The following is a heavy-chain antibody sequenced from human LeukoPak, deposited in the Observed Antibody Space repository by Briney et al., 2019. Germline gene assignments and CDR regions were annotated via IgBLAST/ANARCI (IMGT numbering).Heavy chain of an antibody. CDR1: GFTFSSYS. J-gene: IGHJ5*02. Sequence: GGSLRLSCAASGFTFSSYSMNWVRQAPGKGLEWVSSISSSSSYIYYADSVKGRFTISRDSAKNSLYLQMNSLRAEDTAVYYCARDRLAAVNWFDPWGQGTLVTVSS. CDR3: ARDRLAAVNWFDP. D-gene: IGHD6-13*01. CDR2: ISSSSSYI. V-gene: IGHV3-21*01.